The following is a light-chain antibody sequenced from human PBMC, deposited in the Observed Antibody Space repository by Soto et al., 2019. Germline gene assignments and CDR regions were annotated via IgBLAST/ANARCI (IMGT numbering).Light chain of an antibody. CDR3: QQSYITLGT. CDR2: AAS. Sequence: IQMTQSPSSLSASVGDRVIITCRSDHSINNYLNWYQQRPGKVPKLLIYAASTLQSGVPSRFSGSGSGRVFTLTINSLQPAHFATYYCQQSYITLGTFGRGTRVEI. J-gene: IGKJ2*01. CDR1: HSINNY. V-gene: IGKV1-39*01.